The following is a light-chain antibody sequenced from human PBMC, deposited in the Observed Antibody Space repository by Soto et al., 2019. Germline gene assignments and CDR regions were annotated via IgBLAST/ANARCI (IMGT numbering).Light chain of an antibody. Sequence: SYELTQPPSVSVAPEKTARLTCGGGNIGSKRVQRHRQKPGQAPVLVIYYDSDRPSGIPERFSGSNSGNTATLTINRVEAEDEADYYCQVWDISTDHYVFGTGTKLTVL. CDR3: QVWDISTDHYV. V-gene: IGLV3-21*04. CDR1: NIGSKR. CDR2: YDS. J-gene: IGLJ1*01.